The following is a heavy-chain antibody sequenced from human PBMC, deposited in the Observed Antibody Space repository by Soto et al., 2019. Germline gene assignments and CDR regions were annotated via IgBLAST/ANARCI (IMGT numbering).Heavy chain of an antibody. V-gene: IGHV1-69*04. Sequence: GASVKVSCKASGGTFSSYTISWVRQAPGQGLEWMGRIIPILGIANYAQKFQGRVTITADKSTGTAYMELRSTRSEETAVYYCLRDGEYSSGWVDYCGQGSLVTVSS. J-gene: IGHJ4*02. CDR1: GGTFSSYT. CDR2: IIPILGIA. CDR3: LRDGEYSSGWVDY. D-gene: IGHD6-19*01.